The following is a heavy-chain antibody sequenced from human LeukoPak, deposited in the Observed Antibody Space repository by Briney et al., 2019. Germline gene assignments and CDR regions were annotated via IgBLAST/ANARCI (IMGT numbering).Heavy chain of an antibody. CDR2: IYSGGAT. CDR3: ASPPSTVTTYLDY. D-gene: IGHD4-17*01. V-gene: IGHV3-66*01. J-gene: IGHJ4*02. CDR1: GFTVSSNY. Sequence: PGGSLGLSCAASGFTVSSNYMSWVRQAPGKGLEWVSVIYSGGATYYADSVKGRFTISRDNSKNTLYLQMNSLRVEDTAVYYCASPPSTVTTYLDYWGQGTLATVSS.